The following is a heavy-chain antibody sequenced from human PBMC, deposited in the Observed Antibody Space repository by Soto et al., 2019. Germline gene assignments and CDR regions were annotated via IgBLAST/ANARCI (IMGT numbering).Heavy chain of an antibody. D-gene: IGHD2-21*02. CDR3: VHSRCGGDCLQSYSSHSYYGLDV. CDR2: IYWDDDK. CDR1: GFSLSTTGVG. J-gene: IGHJ6*02. V-gene: IGHV2-5*02. Sequence: QITLKESGPTLVKPTQTLTLTCTFSGFSLSTTGVGVGWIRQPPGKALEWLALIYWDDDKRYNPSLNSRLTITKDTSKNQVVLAMTNMDPVDTATFYCVHSRCGGDCLQSYSSHSYYGLDVWGQGTTVTVSS.